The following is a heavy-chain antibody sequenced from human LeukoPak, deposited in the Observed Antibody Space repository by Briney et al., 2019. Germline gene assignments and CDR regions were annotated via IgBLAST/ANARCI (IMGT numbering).Heavy chain of an antibody. CDR1: GFTFSDYS. CDR3: VRLRRNSDSSGYHYYYDY. J-gene: IGHJ4*02. CDR2: ITPSSSYI. Sequence: GGSLRLSCAASGFTFSDYSINWVRQAPGKGLEWVSSITPSSSYIYYADSVKGRFTISRDNAKNSLYLQMNSLRAEDTAVYYCVRLRRNSDSSGYHYYYDYWGQGTLDTVSS. V-gene: IGHV3-21*01. D-gene: IGHD3-22*01.